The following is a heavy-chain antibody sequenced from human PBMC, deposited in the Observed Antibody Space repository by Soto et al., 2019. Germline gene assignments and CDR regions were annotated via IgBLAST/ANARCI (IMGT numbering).Heavy chain of an antibody. J-gene: IGHJ5*02. D-gene: IGHD5-12*01. CDR2: ISSSSSYT. V-gene: IGHV3-11*03. Sequence: PGGSLRLSCAASGFTFSDYYMSWIRQAPGKGLEWVSYISSSSSYTNYADSVKGRFTISRDNAKNSLYLQMNSLRAEDTAVYYCARGEEGIVATWSNWFDPWGQGTLVTVSS. CDR1: GFTFSDYY. CDR3: ARGEEGIVATWSNWFDP.